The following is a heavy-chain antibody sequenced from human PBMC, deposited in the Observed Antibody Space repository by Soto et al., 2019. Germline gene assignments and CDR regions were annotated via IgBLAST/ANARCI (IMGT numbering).Heavy chain of an antibody. D-gene: IGHD6-13*01. Sequence: PGGSLRLSCAASRFTFSDYAMSWVRQAPGKGLEWVSVISGSAGTTFYADSVKGRFTISRDNSKNTLYLQMNSLRAEDAAVYYCANPIIASSWGKYDYDGMDVWGQGTTVTVSS. CDR3: ANPIIASSWGKYDYDGMDV. V-gene: IGHV3-23*01. CDR2: ISGSAGTT. J-gene: IGHJ6*02. CDR1: RFTFSDYA.